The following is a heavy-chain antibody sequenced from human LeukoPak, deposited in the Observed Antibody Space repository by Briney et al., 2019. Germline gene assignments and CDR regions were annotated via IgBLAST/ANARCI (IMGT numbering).Heavy chain of an antibody. V-gene: IGHV1-8*01. Sequence: VSVKVSCKASGYTFTSYDINWVRQATGQGLEWMGWMNPNSGNTGYTQKFQGRVTMTTNTSITTAYMELSSLRSEDTAVYYCARISRFCSGGSCYPGNWFAPWGQGTLVTVSS. J-gene: IGHJ5*02. D-gene: IGHD2-15*01. CDR2: MNPNSGNT. CDR1: GYTFTSYD. CDR3: ARISRFCSGGSCYPGNWFAP.